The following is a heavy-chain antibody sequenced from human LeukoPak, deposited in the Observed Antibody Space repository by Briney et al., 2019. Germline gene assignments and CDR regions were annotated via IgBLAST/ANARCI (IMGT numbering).Heavy chain of an antibody. V-gene: IGHV3-23*01. CDR3: AKVSRYFDWLLPFDY. J-gene: IGHJ4*02. Sequence: GGSLRLPCAASGFTFSSYAMSWVRQAPGKGLEWVSAISGSGGSTYYADSVKGRFTISRDNSKNTLYLQMNSLRAEDTAVYYCAKVSRYFDWLLPFDYWGQGTLVTVSS. CDR1: GFTFSSYA. D-gene: IGHD3-9*01. CDR2: ISGSGGST.